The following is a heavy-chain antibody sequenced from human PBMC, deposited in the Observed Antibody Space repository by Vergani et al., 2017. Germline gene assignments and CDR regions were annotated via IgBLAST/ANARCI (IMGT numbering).Heavy chain of an antibody. D-gene: IGHD3-10*01. CDR1: GFTFSSYW. J-gene: IGHJ6*02. CDR2: IKQDGSEK. Sequence: EVQLLESGGDLVQPGGSLRLSCAASGFTFSSYWMSWVRQAPGKGLEWVANIKQDGSEKYYVDSVKGRFTISRDNAKNSLYLQMNSLRAEDTAVYYCARNLGRLLWFGENYYYYGMDVWGQGTTVTVSS. V-gene: IGHV3-7*01. CDR3: ARNLGRLLWFGENYYYYGMDV.